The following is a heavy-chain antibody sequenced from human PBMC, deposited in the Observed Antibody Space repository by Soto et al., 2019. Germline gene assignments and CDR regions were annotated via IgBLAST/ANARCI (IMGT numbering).Heavy chain of an antibody. V-gene: IGHV3-23*01. D-gene: IGHD3-9*01. CDR3: ARRLDYDILTGTIDY. J-gene: IGHJ4*02. CDR2: ISRSGGSP. CDR1: GFTLTNYA. Sequence: GGSLRLSCVVSGFTLTNYAMSWVRQAPGKGLEWVSAISRSGGSPYYADSVRGRFTVSRDNSKHTLYLQMNSLRAEDTAVYYCARRLDYDILTGTIDYWGQGTLVTVSS.